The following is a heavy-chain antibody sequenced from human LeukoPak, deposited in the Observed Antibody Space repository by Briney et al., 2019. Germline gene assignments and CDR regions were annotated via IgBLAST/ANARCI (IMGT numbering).Heavy chain of an antibody. V-gene: IGHV4-34*01. CDR2: INHSGST. CDR3: ARFYINKDAFDI. CDR1: GGSFSGHY. Sequence: SETLSLTCAVYGGSFSGHYWSWIRQPPGKGLEWIGEINHSGSTNYNPSLKSRVTISVDTSKNQFSLKLSSVTAADTAVYYCARFYINKDAFDIWGQGTMVTVSS. J-gene: IGHJ3*02. D-gene: IGHD2/OR15-2a*01.